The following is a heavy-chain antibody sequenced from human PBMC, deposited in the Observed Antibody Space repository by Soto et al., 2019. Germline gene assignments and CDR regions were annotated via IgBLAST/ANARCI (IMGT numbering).Heavy chain of an antibody. Sequence: GGSLRLSCAASGFTVSRSYMSGVRQAPGKGLEWVSVIYSGGSTYYADSVEGRFTISRHNSKNTLYLQMNSLRAEDTAVYYCARGLGFLEPPWGQGTLVTVSS. CDR1: GFTVSRSY. CDR3: ARGLGFLEPP. J-gene: IGHJ5*02. CDR2: IYSGGST. V-gene: IGHV3-53*04. D-gene: IGHD3-3*01.